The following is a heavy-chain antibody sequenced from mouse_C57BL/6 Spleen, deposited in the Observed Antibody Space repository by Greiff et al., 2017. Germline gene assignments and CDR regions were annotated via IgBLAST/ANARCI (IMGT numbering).Heavy chain of an antibody. Sequence: QVQLQQPGAELVKPGASVKLSCKASGYTFTSYWMQWVKQRPGQGLEWIGEIDPSDSYTNYNQKFKGKATLTVDTSSSTAYMQLSSLTSEDSAVYYWARQLGRVYIGDWGQGTTLTVTS. D-gene: IGHD4-1*02. CDR2: IDPSDSYT. J-gene: IGHJ2*01. CDR1: GYTFTSYW. CDR3: ARQLGRVYIGD. V-gene: IGHV1-50*01.